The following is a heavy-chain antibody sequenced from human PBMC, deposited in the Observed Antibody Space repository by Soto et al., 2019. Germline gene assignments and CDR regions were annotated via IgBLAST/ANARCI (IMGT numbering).Heavy chain of an antibody. CDR1: GFTFSSYA. Sequence: PGGSLRLSCAASGFTFSSYAMHWVRQAPGKGLEWVAVISYDGSNKYYADSVKGRFTISRDNPKNTLYLQMNSLRAEDTAVYYCARGRGIVVVTAIDIWGQGTLVTVSS. J-gene: IGHJ4*02. CDR2: ISYDGSNK. D-gene: IGHD2-21*02. CDR3: ARGRGIVVVTAIDI. V-gene: IGHV3-30-3*01.